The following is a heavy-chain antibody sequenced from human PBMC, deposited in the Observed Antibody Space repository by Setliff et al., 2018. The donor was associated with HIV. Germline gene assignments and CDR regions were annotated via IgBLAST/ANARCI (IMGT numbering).Heavy chain of an antibody. J-gene: IGHJ4*02. Sequence: SETLSLTCTVSGGSISDYYWTWIRQPPGKGLEWIGYIYYSGNTNYNPSLKSRVTISIDTSKSQFSLKPTSVTTADTAMYYCSGRGGYNDWYFDYWGQGALVTVSS. CDR3: SGRGGYNDWYFDY. CDR1: GGSISDYY. V-gene: IGHV4-59*01. CDR2: IYYSGNT. D-gene: IGHD5-12*01.